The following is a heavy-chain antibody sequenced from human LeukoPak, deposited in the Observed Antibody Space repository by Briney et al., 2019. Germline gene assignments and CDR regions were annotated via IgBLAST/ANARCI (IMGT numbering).Heavy chain of an antibody. Sequence: GGSLRLSCAASGFTFSSYEMNWVRQAPGKGLEWVSSISGSGGSTYYADSVKGRFTISRDNSKNTLYLQMNSLRAEDTAVYYCAKDGAVAGTEPYYFDYWGQGTLVTVSS. CDR1: GFTFSSYE. V-gene: IGHV3-23*01. J-gene: IGHJ4*02. D-gene: IGHD6-19*01. CDR2: ISGSGGST. CDR3: AKDGAVAGTEPYYFDY.